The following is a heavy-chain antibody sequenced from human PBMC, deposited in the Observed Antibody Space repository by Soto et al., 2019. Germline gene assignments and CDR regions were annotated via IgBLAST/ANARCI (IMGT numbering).Heavy chain of an antibody. D-gene: IGHD4-17*01. V-gene: IGHV4-39*01. Sequence: QLQLQESGPGLVKPSETLSLTCTVSGGSISSSSYYWGWIRQPPGKGLEWIGSIYYRGSTYYNPSLKSRVTISVDKSKNQFPLKLSSVTAAATAVSYCARRPEHYGDYGGFSDYWGQGTLVTVSS. J-gene: IGHJ4*02. CDR3: ARRPEHYGDYGGFSDY. CDR2: IYYRGST. CDR1: GGSISSSSYY.